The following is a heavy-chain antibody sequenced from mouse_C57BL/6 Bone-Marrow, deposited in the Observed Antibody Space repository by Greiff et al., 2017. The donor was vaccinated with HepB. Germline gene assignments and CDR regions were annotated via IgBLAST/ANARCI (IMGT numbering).Heavy chain of an antibody. J-gene: IGHJ3*01. CDR2: IYPSDSET. V-gene: IGHV1-61*01. CDR1: GYTFTSYW. CDR3: AIFRYSTFFFAY. D-gene: IGHD2-5*01. Sequence: QVHVKQPGAELVRPGSSVKLSCKASGYTFTSYWMEWVKQRPGQGLEWIGNIYPSDSETNYNQKFKDKATLTVDKSSSTAYMQLSSLTSEDSAVYYCAIFRYSTFFFAYWGQATLVTVSA.